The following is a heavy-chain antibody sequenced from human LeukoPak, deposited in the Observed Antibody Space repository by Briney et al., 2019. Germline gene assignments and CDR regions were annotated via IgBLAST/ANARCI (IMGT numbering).Heavy chain of an antibody. Sequence: ASVKVSCKASGYTFTGYYMHWVRQAPGQGLEWMGWINPNSGGTNYAQKFQGRVTMTRDTSISTAYMELSRLRSDDTAVYYCARDIVATRGHFDYWGQGTLVTVCS. CDR1: GYTFTGYY. D-gene: IGHD5-12*01. J-gene: IGHJ4*02. CDR3: ARDIVATRGHFDY. V-gene: IGHV1-2*02. CDR2: INPNSGGT.